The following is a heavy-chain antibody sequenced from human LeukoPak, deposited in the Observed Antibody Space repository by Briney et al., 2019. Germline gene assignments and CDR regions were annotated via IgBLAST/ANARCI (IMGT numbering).Heavy chain of an antibody. J-gene: IGHJ6*02. V-gene: IGHV1-8*01. CDR3: ARLYYDFWSGYYDTYHYYGMDV. Sequence: ASVKVSCKASGYTFTSYDINWVRQATGQGLEWMGWMNPNSGNTGYAQKFQGRVTMTRNTSISTAYMELSSLRSEDTAVYYCARLYYDFWSGYYDTYHYYGMDVWGQGTTVTVSS. CDR2: MNPNSGNT. D-gene: IGHD3-3*01. CDR1: GYTFTSYD.